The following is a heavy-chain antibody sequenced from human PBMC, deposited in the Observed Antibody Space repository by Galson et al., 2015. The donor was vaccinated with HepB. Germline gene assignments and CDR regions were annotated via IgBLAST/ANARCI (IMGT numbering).Heavy chain of an antibody. V-gene: IGHV3-30*04. CDR1: GFTFSSHA. CDR3: ARDIYSAYSGYGYYLDY. J-gene: IGHJ4*02. Sequence: LRLSCAASGFTFSSHAMHWVRQAPGKGLEWVAVISFDGSNKYYADSVQGRFTISRDNSKNTLNLQMNTLRPEDTAVYYCARDIYSAYSGYGYYLDYWGQGTLVTASS. CDR2: ISFDGSNK. D-gene: IGHD5-12*01.